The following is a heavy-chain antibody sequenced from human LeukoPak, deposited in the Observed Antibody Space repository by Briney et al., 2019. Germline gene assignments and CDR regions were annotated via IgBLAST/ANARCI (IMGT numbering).Heavy chain of an antibody. V-gene: IGHV3-43D*03. CDR1: GFTFDDYA. Sequence: EGSLRLSCAASGFTFDDYAMHWVRQAPGKGLEWVSLISWDGGSTYYADSVKGRFTISRDNSKNSLYLQMNSLRAEDTALYYCAKSGRSSSSWDLDYWGQGTLVTVSS. J-gene: IGHJ4*02. CDR3: AKSGRSSSSWDLDY. CDR2: ISWDGGST. D-gene: IGHD6-13*01.